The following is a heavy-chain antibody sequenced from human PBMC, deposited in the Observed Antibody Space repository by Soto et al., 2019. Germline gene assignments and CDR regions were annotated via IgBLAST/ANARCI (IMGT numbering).Heavy chain of an antibody. CDR1: GGSFSGYY. CDR2: INHSGST. Sequence: SETLSLTCAVYGGSFSGYYWSWIRQPPGKGLEWIGEINHSGSTNYNPSLKSRVTISVDTSKNQFSLKLSSVTAADTAVYYCARCRGSGRSGWFDPWGQGTLVTVS. D-gene: IGHD3-10*01. J-gene: IGHJ5*02. CDR3: ARCRGSGRSGWFDP. V-gene: IGHV4-34*01.